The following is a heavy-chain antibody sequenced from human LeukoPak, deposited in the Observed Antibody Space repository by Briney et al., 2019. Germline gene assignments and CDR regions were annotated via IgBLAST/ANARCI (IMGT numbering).Heavy chain of an antibody. J-gene: IGHJ3*02. Sequence: SETLSLICAVYGGSFSGYYWSWSRQPPGKGLEWIGEINHSGSTNYNPSLKSRVTISVDTSKNQFSLKLSSVTAADTAVYYCARNRVLRYFDWLLLRSAFDIWGQGTMVTVSS. D-gene: IGHD3-9*01. CDR2: INHSGST. V-gene: IGHV4-34*01. CDR1: GGSFSGYY. CDR3: ARNRVLRYFDWLLLRSAFDI.